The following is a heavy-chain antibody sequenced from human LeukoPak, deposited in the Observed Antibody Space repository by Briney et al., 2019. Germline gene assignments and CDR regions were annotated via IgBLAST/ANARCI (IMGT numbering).Heavy chain of an antibody. J-gene: IGHJ4*02. Sequence: PGGSLRLSCAASGFTFSDYYMSWIRQAPGKGLEWVSLMSEGGSTTYYADSVKGRFTISSDNSKNTVYLQMNSLRGEDTAVYYCARTQTGTYSFFDFWGQGSLVTVSS. V-gene: IGHV3-23*01. D-gene: IGHD1-26*01. CDR3: ARTQTGTYSFFDF. CDR1: GFTFSDYY. CDR2: MSEGGSTT.